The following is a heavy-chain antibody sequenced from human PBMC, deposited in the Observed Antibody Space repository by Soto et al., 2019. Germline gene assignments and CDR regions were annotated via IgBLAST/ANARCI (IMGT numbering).Heavy chain of an antibody. Sequence: SETLSLTCTVSGGSISSYYWNWIRQPPGKGLEWIAYIYYGGSTNYNPSLKSRVTMSVDSSKNQFSLKLTSVTAADTAVYYCARSGYYAPFDYWGQGTLVTVSS. J-gene: IGHJ4*02. CDR3: ARSGYYAPFDY. V-gene: IGHV4-59*01. CDR2: IYYGGST. D-gene: IGHD3-22*01. CDR1: GGSISSYY.